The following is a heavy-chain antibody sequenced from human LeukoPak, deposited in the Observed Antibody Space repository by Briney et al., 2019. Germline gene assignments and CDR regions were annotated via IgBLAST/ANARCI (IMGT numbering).Heavy chain of an antibody. Sequence: GRSLRLSCASSGFTFSSYAMSWVRHAPRKGLELISAISGSGGSTYYADSVKGRFTISRDNSKNTLYMQMNSLRAEDTAVYYCAKDGRTAFDPWGQGTLVTVSS. J-gene: IGHJ5*02. CDR2: ISGSGGST. D-gene: IGHD2-2*01. CDR3: AKDGRTAFDP. V-gene: IGHV3-23*01. CDR1: GFTFSSYA.